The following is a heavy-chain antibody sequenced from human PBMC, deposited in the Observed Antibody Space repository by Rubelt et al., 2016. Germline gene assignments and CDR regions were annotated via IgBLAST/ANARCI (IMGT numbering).Heavy chain of an antibody. CDR2: ITGSGGST. D-gene: IGHD4-17*01. CDR3: ARETTSDYGVIDL. Sequence: EVQLVESGGGLVQPGGSLRLSCAASGFTFSSYAMSWVRQAPGKGLEWVSAITGSGGSTYYADSVKGRFTISRDNSKNTLYLQMNRRRAEDTALYYWARETTSDYGVIDLWGQGTLVTVSS. V-gene: IGHV3-23*04. CDR1: GFTFSSYA. J-gene: IGHJ5*02.